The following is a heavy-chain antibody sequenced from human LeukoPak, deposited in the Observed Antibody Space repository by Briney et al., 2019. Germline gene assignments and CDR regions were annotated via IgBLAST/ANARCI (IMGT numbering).Heavy chain of an antibody. V-gene: IGHV3-21*01. J-gene: IGHJ3*02. CDR1: GFTFSSYS. CDR2: ISSRSNYI. CDR3: ARVIIAAAVYDAFDI. D-gene: IGHD6-25*01. Sequence: GGSLRLSCAASGFTFSSYSMNWVRQAPGKGLEWVSSISSRSNYIYYADSVKGRFAISRDNAKNSLDLQMNSLRAEDTAVYYCARVIIAAAVYDAFDIWGQGTMVTVSS.